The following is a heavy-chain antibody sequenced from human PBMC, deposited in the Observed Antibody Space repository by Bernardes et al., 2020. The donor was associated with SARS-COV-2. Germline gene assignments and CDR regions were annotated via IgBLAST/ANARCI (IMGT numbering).Heavy chain of an antibody. D-gene: IGHD2-21*02. Sequence: GGSLRLSCAASGFTFSSYGMHWVRQAPGKGPEWVAVIWYDGSNKYYADSVKGRFTISRDNSKNTLYLQMNSLRAEDTAVYYCARGCGGDCSDDAFDIWGQGTMVTVSS. CDR2: IWYDGSNK. CDR1: GFTFSSYG. V-gene: IGHV3-33*01. J-gene: IGHJ3*02. CDR3: ARGCGGDCSDDAFDI.